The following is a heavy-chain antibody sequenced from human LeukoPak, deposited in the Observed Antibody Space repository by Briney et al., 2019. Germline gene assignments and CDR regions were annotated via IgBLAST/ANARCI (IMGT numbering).Heavy chain of an antibody. CDR2: IYSGGST. CDR3: ARVNGYNSYFDY. D-gene: IGHD5-24*01. CDR1: GFTVSSNY. Sequence: GGSLRLSSAASGFTVSSNYMSWVRQAPGKGLEWVSVIYSGGSTYYADPVKGRFTISRHNSKNTLYLQRNSLRAEDTAVYYCARVNGYNSYFDYWGQGTLVTVSS. V-gene: IGHV3-53*04. J-gene: IGHJ4*02.